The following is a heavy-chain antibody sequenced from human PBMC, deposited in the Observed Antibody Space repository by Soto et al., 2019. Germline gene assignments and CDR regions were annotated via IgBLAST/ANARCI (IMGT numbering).Heavy chain of an antibody. J-gene: IGHJ4*02. V-gene: IGHV1-46*01. CDR1: GYTFTSYY. D-gene: IGHD2-15*01. CDR2: INPSGGST. Sequence: QVQLVQSGAEVKKPGASVKVSCKASGYTFTSYYMHWVRQAPGQGLEWMGIINPSGGSTSYAQKFRGRGTMAREPFPSTGYNGPGRLGCEEKAVYYCARADGPNCCCCWPGKFGYLGQGGLVPVSS. CDR3: ARADGPNCCCCWPGKFGY.